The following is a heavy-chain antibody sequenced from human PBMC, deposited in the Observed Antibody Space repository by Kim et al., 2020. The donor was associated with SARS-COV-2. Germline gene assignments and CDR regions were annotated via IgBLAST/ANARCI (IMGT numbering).Heavy chain of an antibody. D-gene: IGHD2-21*02. V-gene: IGHV4-39*01. CDR3: ARLPKRSYCGGDCYSSIDY. J-gene: IGHJ4*02. CDR1: GGSISSSSYY. CDR2: IYYSGST. Sequence: SETLSLTCTVSGGSISSSSYYWGWIRQPPGKGLEWIGSIYYSGSTYYNPSLKSRVTISVDTSKNQFSLKLSSVTAADTAVYYCARLPKRSYCGGDCYSSIDYWGQGTLVTVSS.